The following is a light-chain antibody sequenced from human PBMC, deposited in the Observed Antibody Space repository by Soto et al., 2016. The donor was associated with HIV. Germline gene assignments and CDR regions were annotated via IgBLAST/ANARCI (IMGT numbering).Light chain of an antibody. CDR1: QTIRKY. CDR2: TTS. V-gene: IGKV1-39*01. J-gene: IGKJ4*01. CDR3: QQSYTTPLT. Sequence: DIQMTQSPSSLSASVGDRVIITCRASQTIRKYLNWYQQKPGKAPVLLISTTSSLQSGVASGFSGSGSGAEFTLTISNLQPEDFATYYCQQSYTTPLTFGGGTKVEIK.